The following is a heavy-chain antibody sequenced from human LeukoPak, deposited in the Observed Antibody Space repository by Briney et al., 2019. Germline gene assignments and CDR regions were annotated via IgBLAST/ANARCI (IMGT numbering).Heavy chain of an antibody. J-gene: IGHJ4*02. V-gene: IGHV1-69*13. CDR3: AMQLGQEVIHDY. D-gene: IGHD2/OR15-2a*01. Sequence: SVKVSCKASGGTFSSYAISWVRQAPGQGLEWMGGIIPIFGTANYAQKFQGRVTITADESTSTAYMELSSLRSGDTALYYCAMQLGQEVIHDYWGQGTLVTVSS. CDR1: GGTFSSYA. CDR2: IIPIFGTA.